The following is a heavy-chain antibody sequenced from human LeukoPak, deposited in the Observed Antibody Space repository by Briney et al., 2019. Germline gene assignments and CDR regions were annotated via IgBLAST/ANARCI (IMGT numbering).Heavy chain of an antibody. V-gene: IGHV1-18*01. CDR2: ISAYNGNT. CDR3: ARWGYYDSSGYFDY. CDR1: GYSFTSYG. D-gene: IGHD3-22*01. Sequence: ASVKVSCKASGYSFTSYGISWVRQAPGQGLEWMGWISAYNGNTNYAQRLQGRVTMTTDTSTSTAYMELRSLTSNDTAVYYCARWGYYDSSGYFDYWGQGTLVTVSS. J-gene: IGHJ4*02.